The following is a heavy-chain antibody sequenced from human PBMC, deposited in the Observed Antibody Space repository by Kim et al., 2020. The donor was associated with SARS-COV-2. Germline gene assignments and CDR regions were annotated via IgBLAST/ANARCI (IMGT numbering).Heavy chain of an antibody. Sequence: DSVKGRFTISRDNAKNSLYLQMNSLRAEDTAVYYCARHLSSSWYGDYFDYWGQGTLVTVSS. V-gene: IGHV3-7*03. D-gene: IGHD6-13*01. J-gene: IGHJ4*02. CDR3: ARHLSSSWYGDYFDY.